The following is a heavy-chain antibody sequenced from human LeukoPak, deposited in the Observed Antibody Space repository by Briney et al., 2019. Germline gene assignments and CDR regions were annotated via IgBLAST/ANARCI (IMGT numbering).Heavy chain of an antibody. Sequence: PSKTLSLTCTVSGGSIRSYYWSWIRQPPGKGLEWIGNIYYNGNTNYNPSLRSRVTISVDTSKNQLSLKVTSVTAADTAVYYCARYGASAYYDFWSGYYDYFDYWGQGTLVTVSS. CDR2: IYYNGNT. J-gene: IGHJ4*02. D-gene: IGHD3-3*01. CDR1: GGSIRSYY. CDR3: ARYGASAYYDFWSGYYDYFDY. V-gene: IGHV4-59*01.